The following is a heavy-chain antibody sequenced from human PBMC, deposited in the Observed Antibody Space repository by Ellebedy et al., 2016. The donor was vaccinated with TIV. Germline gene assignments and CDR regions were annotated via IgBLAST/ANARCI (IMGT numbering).Heavy chain of an antibody. V-gene: IGHV1-46*04. D-gene: IGHD3-22*01. CDR2: INPSGGST. CDR1: GYTFISYY. Sequence: SSVKVSCKASGYTFISYYMHWVRQAPGQGLEWMGIINPSGGSTSYAQKLQGRVTMTRDTSTSTAYVELSSLRSEDTAVYYWAREDYYDSSGYAGADLNYAFDIWGQGTMVTVSS. J-gene: IGHJ3*02. CDR3: AREDYYDSSGYAGADLNYAFDI.